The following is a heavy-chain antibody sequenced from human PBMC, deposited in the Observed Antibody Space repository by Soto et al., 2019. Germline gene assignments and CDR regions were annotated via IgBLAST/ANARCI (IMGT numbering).Heavy chain of an antibody. CDR2: IYDDGSA. CDR3: ARVMYCSGGSSRKNSLAT. Sequence: TYTVSGGLISRSYWRWIRQPPGKGLEWLAYIYDDGSANYNPSLKSRATISLDMSKNKFSLKLTSVTAADTAVYYCARVMYCSGGSSRKNSLATWGPRPL. CDR1: GGLISRSY. D-gene: IGHD2-15*01. J-gene: IGHJ5*02. V-gene: IGHV4-59*01.